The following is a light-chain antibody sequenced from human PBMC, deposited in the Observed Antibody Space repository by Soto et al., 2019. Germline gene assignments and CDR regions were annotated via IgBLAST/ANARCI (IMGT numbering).Light chain of an antibody. CDR3: QQRSNWPPAT. CDR1: QSVGSY. Sequence: EIVLTQSPPTLSLSPGERATLSCRASQSVGSYLAWYQQKPGQPPRLPIYDASNRATGIPARISGSGSGTDFTLTISSLEPEDFAVYYCQQRSNWPPATFGQGTKLEIK. V-gene: IGKV3-11*01. J-gene: IGKJ2*01. CDR2: DAS.